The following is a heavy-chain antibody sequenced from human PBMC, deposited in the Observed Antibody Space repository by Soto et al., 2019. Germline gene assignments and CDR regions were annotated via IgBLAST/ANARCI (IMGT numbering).Heavy chain of an antibody. CDR3: ARDTESGSYSQYGAFDI. CDR1: GGSISSYY. Sequence: SETLSLTCTVSGGSISSYYWSWIRQPPGRGLEWIGYIYYSGSTNYNPSLKSRVTISVDTSKNQFSLKLSSVTAADTAVYYCARDTESGSYSQYGAFDIWGQGTMVTVSS. V-gene: IGHV4-59*01. D-gene: IGHD1-26*01. J-gene: IGHJ3*02. CDR2: IYYSGST.